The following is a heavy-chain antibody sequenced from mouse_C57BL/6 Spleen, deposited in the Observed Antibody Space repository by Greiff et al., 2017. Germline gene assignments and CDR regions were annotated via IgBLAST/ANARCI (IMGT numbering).Heavy chain of an antibody. Sequence: VQLQQSGPELVKPGASVKISCKASGYAFSSSWMNWVKQRPGKGLEWIGRIYPGDGDTNYNGKFKGKATLTADKSSSTAYMQLSSLTSEDSAVYFCAREGLCDYDPGWFAYWGQGTLVTVSA. CDR2: IYPGDGDT. D-gene: IGHD2-4*01. CDR1: GYAFSSSW. V-gene: IGHV1-82*01. J-gene: IGHJ3*01. CDR3: AREGLCDYDPGWFAY.